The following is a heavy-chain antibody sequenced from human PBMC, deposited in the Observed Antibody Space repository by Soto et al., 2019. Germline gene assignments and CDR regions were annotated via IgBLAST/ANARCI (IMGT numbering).Heavy chain of an antibody. Sequence: PSETLSLTCTVSGGSISSYYWSWIRQPPGKGLEWIGYIYYSGSTNYNPSLKSRVTISVDTSKNQFSLKLSSVTAADTAVYYCARGVPYYDFWSGNYIHYYYYMDVWGKGTTVTAP. CDR2: IYYSGST. CDR1: GGSISSYY. CDR3: ARGVPYYDFWSGNYIHYYYYMDV. J-gene: IGHJ6*03. D-gene: IGHD3-3*01. V-gene: IGHV4-59*01.